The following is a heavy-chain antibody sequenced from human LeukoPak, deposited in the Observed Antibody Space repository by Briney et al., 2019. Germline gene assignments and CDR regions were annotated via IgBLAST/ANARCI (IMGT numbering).Heavy chain of an antibody. D-gene: IGHD5-18*01. CDR3: ARVLGTIQVWPQPFGDGMDV. CDR1: GFTFSNAW. CDR2: ISGSGRST. V-gene: IGHV3-23*01. Sequence: GGSLRLSCATSGFTFSNAWMNWVRQAPGKGLECVSAISGSGRSTYYADSVKGRFTISRDNSKNTLYLQMNSLRAEDTAVYYCARVLGTIQVWPQPFGDGMDVWGQGTTVTVSS. J-gene: IGHJ6*02.